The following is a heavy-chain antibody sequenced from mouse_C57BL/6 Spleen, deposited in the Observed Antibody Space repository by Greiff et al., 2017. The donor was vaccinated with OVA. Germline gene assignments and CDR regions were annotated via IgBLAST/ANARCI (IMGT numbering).Heavy chain of an antibody. Sequence: QVQLQQPGAELVKPGASVKLSCKASGYTFTSYWMHWVKQRPGQGLEWIGMIHPNSGSTNYNEKFKSKATLTVDKSSSTAYMQLSSLTSEDSAVYYCADSSGYPWIAYWGQGTLVTVSA. J-gene: IGHJ3*01. CDR2: IHPNSGST. V-gene: IGHV1-64*01. CDR1: GYTFTSYW. D-gene: IGHD3-2*02. CDR3: ADSSGYPWIAY.